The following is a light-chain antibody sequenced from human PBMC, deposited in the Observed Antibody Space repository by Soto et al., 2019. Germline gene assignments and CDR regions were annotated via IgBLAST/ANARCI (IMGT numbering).Light chain of an antibody. V-gene: IGKV1-39*01. Sequence: DIKMTQSPSSLSASVGDRVTITCRASQSISSYLNWYQQKPGKAPKLLIYAASSLQSGVPSRFSGSGSGTDFTLTISSLQPEDFATYYCQQSYSTPYTFGHGTKLEIK. CDR2: AAS. CDR1: QSISSY. CDR3: QQSYSTPYT. J-gene: IGKJ2*01.